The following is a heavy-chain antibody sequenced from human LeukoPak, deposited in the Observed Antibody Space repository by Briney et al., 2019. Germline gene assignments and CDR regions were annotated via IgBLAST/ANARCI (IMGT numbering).Heavy chain of an antibody. CDR2: ISYDGSNK. V-gene: IGHV3-30*03. CDR1: GFTFSSYG. CDR3: ARTDLGNFDY. Sequence: PGRSLRLSCAASGFTFSSYGMHWVRQAPGKGLEWVAVISYDGSNKYYADSVKGRFTISRDNAKNSLYLQMNSLRAEDTAVYYCARTDLGNFDYWGQGTLVTVSS. J-gene: IGHJ4*02.